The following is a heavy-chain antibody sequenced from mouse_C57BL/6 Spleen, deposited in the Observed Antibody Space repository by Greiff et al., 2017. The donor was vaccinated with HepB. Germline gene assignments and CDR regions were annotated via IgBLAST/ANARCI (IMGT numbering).Heavy chain of an antibody. CDR2: INYDGSST. Sequence: EVKLVESEGGLVQPGSSMKLSCTASGFTFSDYYMAWVRQVPEKGLEWVANINYDGSSTYYLDSLKSRFIISRDNAKNILYLQMSSLKSEDTATYYCAREGLGLGFAYWGQGTLVTVSA. J-gene: IGHJ3*01. CDR1: GFTFSDYY. D-gene: IGHD4-1*01. CDR3: AREGLGLGFAY. V-gene: IGHV5-16*01.